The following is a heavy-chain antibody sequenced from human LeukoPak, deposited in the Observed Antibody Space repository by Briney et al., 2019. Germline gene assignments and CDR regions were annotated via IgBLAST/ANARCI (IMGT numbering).Heavy chain of an antibody. Sequence: GGSLRLSCAASGFTFDDYAMHWVRQAPGKGLEWVSLISGDGGSTYYAASVKGRFTISRDNSKNTLFLQMNSLRDEDTAMYYCARDRALPATGYYFDYWGQGTRVTVSS. CDR3: ARDRALPATGYYFDY. V-gene: IGHV3-43*02. D-gene: IGHD2-2*01. CDR1: GFTFDDYA. CDR2: ISGDGGST. J-gene: IGHJ4*02.